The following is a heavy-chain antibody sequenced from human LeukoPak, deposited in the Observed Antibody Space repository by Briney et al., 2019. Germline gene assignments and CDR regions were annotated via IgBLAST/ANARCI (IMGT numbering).Heavy chain of an antibody. CDR1: GYSFTSYW. CDR3: ARHDRGYSYGAYYYYGMDV. V-gene: IGHV5-51*01. Sequence: GESLKISCKGSGYSFTSYWIGWVRQMPRKGLEWMGIIYPGDSDTRYSPSFQGQVTISADKSISTAYLQWSSLKASDTAMYYCARHDRGYSYGAYYYYGMDVWGQGTTVTVSS. D-gene: IGHD5-18*01. CDR2: IYPGDSDT. J-gene: IGHJ6*02.